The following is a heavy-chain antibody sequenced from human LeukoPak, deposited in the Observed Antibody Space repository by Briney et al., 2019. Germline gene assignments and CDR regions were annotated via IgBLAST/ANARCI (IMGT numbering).Heavy chain of an antibody. Sequence: PGGSLRLSCAASGFTFSSYEMNWVRQAPGKGLEWVSYISSSGSTIYYADSVKGRFTISRDNAKNSLYLQMNSLRAEDTALYYCARVYDSSGYYRSGFDYWGQGTMVTVSS. J-gene: IGHJ4*03. CDR2: ISSSGSTI. CDR3: ARVYDSSGYYRSGFDY. V-gene: IGHV3-48*03. D-gene: IGHD3-22*01. CDR1: GFTFSSYE.